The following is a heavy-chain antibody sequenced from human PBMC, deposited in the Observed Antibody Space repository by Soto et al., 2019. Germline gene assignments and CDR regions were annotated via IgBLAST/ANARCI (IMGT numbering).Heavy chain of an antibody. Sequence: SQTLSLNCAVSGDSVSSNSAAWNWIRLSPSRGLEWLARTYYRSRWYNDYAVSVRSRITVNPDTSKNQFSLQLTSVTPEDTAVDYCAGTTSHQWYYMDVWGKGTTVTVSS. CDR3: AGTTSHQWYYMDV. V-gene: IGHV6-1*01. CDR2: TYYRSRWYN. D-gene: IGHD1-7*01. CDR1: GDSVSSNSAA. J-gene: IGHJ6*03.